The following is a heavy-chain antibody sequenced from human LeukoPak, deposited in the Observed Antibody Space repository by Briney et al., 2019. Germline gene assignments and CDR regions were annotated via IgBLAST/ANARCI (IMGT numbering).Heavy chain of an antibody. Sequence: GGSLRLSCAASGFTFDDYTMHRVRQAPGKGLEWVSLISWDGGTYYADSVKGRFTISRDNSKNSLYLQMNSLRAEDTAVYYCAKLTSSRWPVDYWGQGTLVTVSS. J-gene: IGHJ4*02. D-gene: IGHD3-9*01. V-gene: IGHV3-43*01. CDR3: AKLTSSRWPVDY. CDR2: ISWDGGT. CDR1: GFTFDDYT.